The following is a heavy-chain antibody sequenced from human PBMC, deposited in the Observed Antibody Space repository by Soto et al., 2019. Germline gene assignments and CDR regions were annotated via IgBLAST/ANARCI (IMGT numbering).Heavy chain of an antibody. CDR3: ARAASRSTLYGSGGGMDV. CDR2: ISSSGSTI. Sequence: QVQLVESGGGLVKPGGSLRLSCAASGFTFSDYYMSWIRQAPGKGLEWVSYISSSGSTIYYADSVKGRFTISRDNDKNSLYLQMNSLRAEDTAVYYCARAASRSTLYGSGGGMDVWGQGTTVTVSS. D-gene: IGHD3-10*01. CDR1: GFTFSDYY. J-gene: IGHJ6*02. V-gene: IGHV3-11*01.